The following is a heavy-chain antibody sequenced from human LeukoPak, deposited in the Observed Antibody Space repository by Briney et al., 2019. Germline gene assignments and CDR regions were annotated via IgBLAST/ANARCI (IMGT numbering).Heavy chain of an antibody. CDR1: GYNFTTFW. CDR3: ARHDVCSSTRCYNTYDI. V-gene: IGHV5-51*01. Sequence: GESLKISCKGSGYNFTTFWIGWVRQMPGKGLEWMGIIHPGDSDARYSPSFQGQVTISADKSISTASLQWSSLKASDTAMYYCARHDVCSSTRCYNTYDIWGQGTMVTASS. J-gene: IGHJ3*02. D-gene: IGHD2-2*02. CDR2: IHPGDSDA.